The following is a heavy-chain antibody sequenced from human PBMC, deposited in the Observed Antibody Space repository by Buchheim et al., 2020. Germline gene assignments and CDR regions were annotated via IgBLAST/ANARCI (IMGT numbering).Heavy chain of an antibody. CDR1: GFPFSIYW. V-gene: IGHV3-74*01. Sequence: EVQLVESGGGLVQPGGSLRLSCSAPGFPFSIYWMHWVRQAPGKGLAWVSHINREGTATNYADSVRGRFTLSRDNGKNTMYLQMNNLRAEETAVYYCVRDMYGSGDYWGQGTL. D-gene: IGHD3-10*01. J-gene: IGHJ4*02. CDR3: VRDMYGSGDY. CDR2: INREGTAT.